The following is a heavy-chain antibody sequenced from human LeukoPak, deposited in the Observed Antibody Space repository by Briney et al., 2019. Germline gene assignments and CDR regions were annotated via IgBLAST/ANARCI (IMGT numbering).Heavy chain of an antibody. CDR3: ARRSSGSYSIWFDP. CDR1: GDSISSFY. D-gene: IGHD1-26*01. Sequence: SETLSLTCTVSGDSISSFYWSWIRQPPGKGLEWIGYIYYSGSTNYNPSLKSRVTISVDTSKNQFSLKLSSVTAADTAVYYCARRSSGSYSIWFDPWGQGTLVTVSS. CDR2: IYYSGST. J-gene: IGHJ5*02. V-gene: IGHV4-59*01.